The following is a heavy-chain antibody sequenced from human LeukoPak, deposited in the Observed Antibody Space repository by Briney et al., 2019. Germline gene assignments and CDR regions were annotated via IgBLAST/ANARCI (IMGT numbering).Heavy chain of an antibody. Sequence: SETLSLTCTVSGGSISSYYWSWIRQPPGKGLEWVGYIYYSGSTNYNPSPKSRVTISVDTSKNQFSLKLSSVTAADTAVYYCARASVLRFPGAYYYYMDVWGKGTTVTVSS. CDR2: IYYSGST. J-gene: IGHJ6*03. D-gene: IGHD3-3*01. CDR3: ARASVLRFPGAYYYYMDV. CDR1: GGSISSYY. V-gene: IGHV4-59*01.